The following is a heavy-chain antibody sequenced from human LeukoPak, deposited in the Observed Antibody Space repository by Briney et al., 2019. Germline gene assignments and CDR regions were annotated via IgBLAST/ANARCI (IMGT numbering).Heavy chain of an antibody. J-gene: IGHJ3*02. V-gene: IGHV4-39*07. CDR2: IYYSGST. CDR3: ARHKVLRYFDWPSEAFDI. CDR1: GGSISSSSYY. D-gene: IGHD3-9*01. Sequence: SSETLSLTCTVSGGSISSSSYYWGWIRQPPGKGLEWIGSIYYSGSTYYNPSLKSRVTISVDTSKNQFSLKLSSVTAADTAVYYCARHKVLRYFDWPSEAFDIWGQGTMVTVSS.